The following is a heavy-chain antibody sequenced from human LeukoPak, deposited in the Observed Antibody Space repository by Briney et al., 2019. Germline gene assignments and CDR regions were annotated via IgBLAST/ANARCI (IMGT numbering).Heavy chain of an antibody. Sequence: PGGSLRLSCAASGFTFSSYWMHWVRQAPGKGLEWVAAISYDGSNKYYADSVKGRFSISRDNSKSTLYLQMNSLRAEDTAVYYCAKLPLRSDYDDYWGQGTLVTVSS. CDR2: ISYDGSNK. V-gene: IGHV3-30*18. CDR1: GFTFSSYW. CDR3: AKLPLRSDYDDY. D-gene: IGHD3-3*01. J-gene: IGHJ4*02.